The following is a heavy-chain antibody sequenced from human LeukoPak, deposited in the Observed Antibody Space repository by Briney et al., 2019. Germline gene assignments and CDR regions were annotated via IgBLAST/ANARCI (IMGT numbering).Heavy chain of an antibody. J-gene: IGHJ5*02. CDR2: IYHSGST. CDR3: ARFSSGCHNYWFDP. CDR1: GYSISSGSY. Sequence: PSETLSLTCAVSGYSISSGSYWGWIRQPPGKGLEWIGSIYHSGSTYYNPSLKSRVTISVDTSKNQFSLKLSSVTAADTAVYYCARFSSGCHNYWFDPWGQGTLVTVSS. D-gene: IGHD6-19*01. V-gene: IGHV4-38-2*01.